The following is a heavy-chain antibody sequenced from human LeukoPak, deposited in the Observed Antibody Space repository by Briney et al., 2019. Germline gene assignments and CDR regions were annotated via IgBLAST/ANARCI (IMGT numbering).Heavy chain of an antibody. V-gene: IGHV4-39*01. Sequence: SQTLSLTCAIYGGSFGSHSWSWIRQPPGKGLEWIGSIYYSGSTYYNPSLKSRVTISVDTSKNQFSLKLNSVTATDTAVYYCARHYGPWGQGTLVTVSS. CDR2: IYYSGST. D-gene: IGHD3-10*01. CDR1: GGSFGSHS. CDR3: ARHYGP. J-gene: IGHJ4*02.